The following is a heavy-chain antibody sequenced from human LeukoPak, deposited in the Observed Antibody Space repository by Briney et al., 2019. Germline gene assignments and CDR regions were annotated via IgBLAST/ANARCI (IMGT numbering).Heavy chain of an antibody. Sequence: ASVRVSCKVSGYTFTDYYMHWVQQAPGKGLEWMGLVDPEDGETIYAEKFQGRVTITADTSTDTAYMELSSLRSEDTAVYYCAPASRAQYDFWSGSQDGYWCQGTLVTVSS. J-gene: IGHJ4*02. D-gene: IGHD3-3*01. CDR3: APASRAQYDFWSGSQDGY. V-gene: IGHV1-69-2*01. CDR1: GYTFTDYY. CDR2: VDPEDGET.